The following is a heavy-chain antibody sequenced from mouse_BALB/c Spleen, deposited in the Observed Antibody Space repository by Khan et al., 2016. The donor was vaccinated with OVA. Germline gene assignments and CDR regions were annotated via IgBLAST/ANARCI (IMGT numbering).Heavy chain of an antibody. D-gene: IGHD1-1*01. Sequence: QIQLVQSGPELKKPGETIKISCKASGYTFTDYSMHWVKQAPGKGLKWMGWINTATGEPTYADDFKGRFAFSLETSASTAYLQINNLKNEDTATYFCARSTVVARHAMDYWGQGTSVTVSS. CDR2: INTATGEP. J-gene: IGHJ4*01. CDR3: ARSTVVARHAMDY. V-gene: IGHV9-2-1*01. CDR1: GYTFTDYS.